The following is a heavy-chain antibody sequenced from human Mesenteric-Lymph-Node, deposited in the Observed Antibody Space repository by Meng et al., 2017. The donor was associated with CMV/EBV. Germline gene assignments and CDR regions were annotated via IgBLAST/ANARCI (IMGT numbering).Heavy chain of an antibody. J-gene: IGHJ4*02. D-gene: IGHD3-9*01. V-gene: IGHV4-34*01. CDR2: INHSGST. CDR3: ARGSSYDILTGYFDY. CDR1: GGAFSGYY. Sequence: QVQSHQCGRGLLKPSGTLSGTCAVYGGAFSGYYWNWIRQSPEKGLEWIGEINHSGSTTYNPSFTSRIIISVDTSTNQISLNMSSVTAADTAVYYCARGSSYDILTGYFDYWGQGALVTVSS.